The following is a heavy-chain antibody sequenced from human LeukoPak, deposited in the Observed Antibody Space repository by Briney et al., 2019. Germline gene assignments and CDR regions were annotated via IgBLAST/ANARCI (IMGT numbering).Heavy chain of an antibody. V-gene: IGHV3-23*01. CDR3: AKGPTVVTYYFDY. CDR2: ISGSGGST. Sequence: GGSLRLSCAASGFTFSSYAMSWVRQAPGKGLEWVSAISGSGGSTYYADSMKGRFTTSRDNSKNTLYLQMNSLRAEDTAVYYCAKGPTVVTYYFDYWGQGTLVTVSS. CDR1: GFTFSSYA. J-gene: IGHJ4*02. D-gene: IGHD4-23*01.